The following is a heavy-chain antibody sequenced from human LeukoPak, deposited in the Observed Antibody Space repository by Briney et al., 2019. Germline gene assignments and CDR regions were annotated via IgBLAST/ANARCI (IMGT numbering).Heavy chain of an antibody. D-gene: IGHD3-10*01. Sequence: ASVKVSCKASGYTFTSYGISWVRQAPGQGLEWMGWISAYNGNTNYAQKLQGRVTKTTDTSTSTAYMELRSLRSDDTAVYYCARTMLTTGELLFSFDYWGQGTLVTVSS. V-gene: IGHV1-18*04. CDR1: GYTFTSYG. CDR3: ARTMLTTGELLFSFDY. J-gene: IGHJ4*02. CDR2: ISAYNGNT.